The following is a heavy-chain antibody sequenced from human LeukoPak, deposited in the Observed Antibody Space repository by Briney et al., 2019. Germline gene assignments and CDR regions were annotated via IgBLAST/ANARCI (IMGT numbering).Heavy chain of an antibody. V-gene: IGHV4-59*08. CDR2: VYYSGST. Sequence: SSETLSLTCTVSGGSIRSYFWSWIRQPPGKGLEWIGYVYYSGSTNSNPSLKSRVTISVDTSKKQFSLKLSSVTAADTAVYYCARRPGGTSHFDYWGQGTLVTVSS. D-gene: IGHD2-2*01. J-gene: IGHJ4*02. CDR1: GGSIRSYF. CDR3: ARRPGGTSHFDY.